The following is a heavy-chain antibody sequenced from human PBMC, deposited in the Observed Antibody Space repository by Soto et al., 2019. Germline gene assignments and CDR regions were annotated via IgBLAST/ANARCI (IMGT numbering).Heavy chain of an antibody. CDR1: GFSLSNRGMG. V-gene: IGHV2-5*02. Sequence: QITLKESGPTLVKPTQTLTLTCTFSGFSLSNRGMGVGWIRQPPGKALEWLALIYWDDNKRYSPSLKSRLTIANDTSKNQVVLTMTNMDPVDTSTYYCANRMTGTTDDAFDIWGQGTMVTVSS. CDR3: ANRMTGTTDDAFDI. J-gene: IGHJ3*02. D-gene: IGHD1-20*01. CDR2: IYWDDNK.